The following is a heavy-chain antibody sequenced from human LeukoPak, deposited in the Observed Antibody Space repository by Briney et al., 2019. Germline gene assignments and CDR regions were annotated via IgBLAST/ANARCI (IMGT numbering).Heavy chain of an antibody. CDR3: ARNDFGSGWLGDY. Sequence: GGSLRLSCAASGFTFSTYAMSWVRQAPGKGLEWVSTIGGGGGGTYYADSVKGRFTISRDTSKNTLFLQMNSMRVEDTAVYYCARNDFGSGWLGDYWGQGTLVTVFS. J-gene: IGHJ4*02. CDR2: IGGGGGGT. CDR1: GFTFSTYA. V-gene: IGHV3-23*01. D-gene: IGHD6-19*01.